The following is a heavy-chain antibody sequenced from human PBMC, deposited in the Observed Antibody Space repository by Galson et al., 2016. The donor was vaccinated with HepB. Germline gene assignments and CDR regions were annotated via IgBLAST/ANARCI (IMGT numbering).Heavy chain of an antibody. CDR1: GFTVSSYA. CDR2: ISGSGGST. J-gene: IGHJ6*02. V-gene: IGHV3-23*01. CDR3: AKDLGFLEWLFFDSYYYYGMDV. D-gene: IGHD3-3*01. Sequence: SLRLSCAASGFTVSSYAMSWVRQAPGTGLEWVSAISGSGGSTYYADSVKGRFTISRDNSKNTLYPQMNSLRAEDTAVYYCAKDLGFLEWLFFDSYYYYGMDVWGRGTLVTVSS.